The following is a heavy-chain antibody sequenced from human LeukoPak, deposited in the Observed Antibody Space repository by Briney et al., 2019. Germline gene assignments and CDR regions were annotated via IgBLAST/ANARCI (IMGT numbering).Heavy chain of an antibody. V-gene: IGHV4-34*01. CDR1: GGSISSYY. CDR2: INHSGST. CDR3: ARAYIVVVPAWTGYGMDV. D-gene: IGHD2-2*01. J-gene: IGHJ6*02. Sequence: NPSETLSLTCTVSGGSISSYYWSWIRQPPGKGLEWIGEINHSGSTNYNPSLKSRVTISVDTSKNQFSLKLSSVTAADTAVYYCARAYIVVVPAWTGYGMDVWGQGTTVTVSS.